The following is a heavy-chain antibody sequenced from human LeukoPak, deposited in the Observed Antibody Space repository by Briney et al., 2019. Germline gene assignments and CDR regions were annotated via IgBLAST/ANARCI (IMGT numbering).Heavy chain of an antibody. Sequence: GGSLRLSCAASGFTFSDYYMSWIRQAPGKGLEWVSYISSSGSTIYYADSVKGRFTISRDNAKNSLYLQMNSLRAEDTAVYYCASSLTYYYDSSGYNPEIGYWGQGTLVTVSS. CDR2: ISSSGSTI. CDR1: GFTFSDYY. D-gene: IGHD3-22*01. V-gene: IGHV3-11*01. CDR3: ASSLTYYYDSSGYNPEIGY. J-gene: IGHJ4*02.